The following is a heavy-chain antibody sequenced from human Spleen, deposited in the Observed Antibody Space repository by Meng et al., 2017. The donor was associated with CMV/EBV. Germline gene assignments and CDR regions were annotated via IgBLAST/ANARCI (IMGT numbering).Heavy chain of an antibody. V-gene: IGHV1-18*01. CDR3: ARTLESESGSFPRDY. CDR1: GYTFTSHG. J-gene: IGHJ4*02. D-gene: IGHD1-26*01. CDR2: ISGFNGKT. Sequence: ASVKVSCKASGYTFTSHGISWVRQAPGQGLEWMGWISGFNGKTNYARKFQGRVTVTTDTPTSTAYMELRSLRSDDTAVYYCARTLESESGSFPRDYWGQGTLVTVSS.